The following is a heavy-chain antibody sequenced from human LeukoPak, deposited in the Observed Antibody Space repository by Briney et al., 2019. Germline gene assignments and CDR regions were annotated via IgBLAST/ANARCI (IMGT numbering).Heavy chain of an antibody. J-gene: IGHJ3*02. V-gene: IGHV4-61*02. D-gene: IGHD4-17*01. CDR3: AIHDYGDRDAFDI. CDR2: IYSSGST. CDR1: GGSISSGTYY. Sequence: SETLSLTCTVPGGSISSGTYYWSWIRQPAGKGLEWIGRIYSSGSTSYNPSLESRVTISVDTSKNQFSLKLSSVTAADTAVYYCAIHDYGDRDAFDIWGQGTMVTVSS.